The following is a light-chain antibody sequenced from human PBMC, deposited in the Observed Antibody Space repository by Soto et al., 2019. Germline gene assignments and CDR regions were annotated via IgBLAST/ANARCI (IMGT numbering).Light chain of an antibody. CDR1: SSNIGANT. CDR3: AAWDDSLNGVV. Sequence: QSVLTLPPSASGTPGQTVTISCSGGSSNIGANTVNWYQQLPGTAPKLLIYRNNQRPSGVPARFSGSKSVTSASLAISGLQSEDEADYYCAAWDDSLNGVVFGGGTKLTVL. J-gene: IGLJ2*01. V-gene: IGLV1-44*01. CDR2: RNN.